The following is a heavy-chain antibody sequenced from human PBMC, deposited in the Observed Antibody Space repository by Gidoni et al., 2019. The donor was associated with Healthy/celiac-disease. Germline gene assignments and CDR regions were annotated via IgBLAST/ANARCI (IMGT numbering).Heavy chain of an antibody. D-gene: IGHD3-22*01. CDR3: ARGEYYYDSSGGYYFDY. V-gene: IGHV4-34*01. CDR2: INHSGST. Sequence: QVQLQQWGAGLLKPSETLSLTCAVYGGSFSGYYWSWIRQPPGKGLEWIGEINHSGSTNYNPSLKSRVTISVDTAKNQFSLKLSSVTAADTAVYYCARGEYYYDSSGGYYFDYWGQGTLVTVSS. J-gene: IGHJ4*02. CDR1: GGSFSGYY.